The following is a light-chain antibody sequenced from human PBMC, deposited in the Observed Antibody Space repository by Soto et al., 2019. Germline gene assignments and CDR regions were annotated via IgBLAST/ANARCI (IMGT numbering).Light chain of an antibody. V-gene: IGLV2-8*01. CDR1: STDANDYNY. CDR3: SSYLGDNNVV. CDR2: EVI. Sequence: QSALTQPPSTSGSPGQSVTISCSGASTDANDYNYVSWYQQYPGKAPKLIIYEVIRRPSGVPDRFSGSKTGNTASLTVSGLQAEDEANYYCSSYLGDNNVVFGGGTKVTVL. J-gene: IGLJ2*01.